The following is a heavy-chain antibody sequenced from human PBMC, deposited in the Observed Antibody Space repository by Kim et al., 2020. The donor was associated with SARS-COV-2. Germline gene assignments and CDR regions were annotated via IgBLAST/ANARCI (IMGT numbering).Heavy chain of an antibody. V-gene: IGHV3-33*06. CDR2: IWYDGSNK. D-gene: IGHD3-22*01. J-gene: IGHJ6*02. Sequence: EGSLRLSCAASGFTFSSYGMHWVRQAPGKGLEWVAVIWYDGSNKYYADSVKGRFTISRDNSKNTLYLQMNSLRAEDTAVYYCAKGIYDSSGYWWLGYYGMDVWGQGTTVTVSS. CDR1: GFTFSSYG. CDR3: AKGIYDSSGYWWLGYYGMDV.